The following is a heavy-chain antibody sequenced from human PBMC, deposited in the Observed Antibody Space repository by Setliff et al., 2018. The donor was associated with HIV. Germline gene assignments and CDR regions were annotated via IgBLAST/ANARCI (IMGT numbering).Heavy chain of an antibody. D-gene: IGHD3-22*01. J-gene: IGHJ5*02. CDR2: VNHIGGT. Sequence: SETLSLTCAVYSKSFSNSYWTWIRQPPGKGLEWIGEVNHIGGTNYNPSLNSRVTISLDTSKNQFSLKLTSVTAADTAVYYCANRLYYYDSSGSLREEGFDPWGQGTLVTVSS. CDR1: SKSFSNSY. CDR3: ANRLYYYDSSGSLREEGFDP. V-gene: IGHV4-34*01.